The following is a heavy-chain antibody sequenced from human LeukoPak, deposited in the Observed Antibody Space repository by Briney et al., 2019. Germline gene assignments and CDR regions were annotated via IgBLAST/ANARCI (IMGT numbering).Heavy chain of an antibody. V-gene: IGHV4-4*07. Sequence: SETLSLTCTVSGGSISSYYWSWLRPPAGKGLEWIGRIYTRGGTNYNPPLKSRVTMSVDTSKNQFSLHLSSVTPADTAVYYCARGIYSSGWYWLDPWGQGILVTVSS. J-gene: IGHJ5*02. CDR2: IYTRGGT. CDR3: ARGIYSSGWYWLDP. CDR1: GGSISSYY. D-gene: IGHD6-19*01.